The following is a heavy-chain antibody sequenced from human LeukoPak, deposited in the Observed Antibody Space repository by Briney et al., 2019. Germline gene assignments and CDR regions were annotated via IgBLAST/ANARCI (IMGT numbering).Heavy chain of an antibody. CDR2: ISSSSSTI. Sequence: GGSLRLSCAASGFTFSTYSMNWVRQAPGKGLQWVSYISSSSSTIYYADSVKGRFTISRDNAKNSLYLQMNSLRAEDTAVYYCARALWFGETFPAYWGQGTLVTVSS. CDR3: ARALWFGETFPAY. D-gene: IGHD3-10*01. J-gene: IGHJ4*02. CDR1: GFTFSTYS. V-gene: IGHV3-48*01.